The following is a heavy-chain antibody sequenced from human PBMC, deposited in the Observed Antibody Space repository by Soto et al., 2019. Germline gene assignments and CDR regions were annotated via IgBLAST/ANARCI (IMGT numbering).Heavy chain of an antibody. CDR2: IYSGGST. J-gene: IGHJ3*02. CDR3: ASAPLGYCSGGSCYLAGSDAFDI. Sequence: GGSLRLSCAASGFTVSSNYMSWVRQAPGKGLEWVSVIYSGGSTYYADSVKGRFTISRDNSKNTLYLQMNSLRAEDTAVYYCASAPLGYCSGGSCYLAGSDAFDIWGQGTMVTVSS. V-gene: IGHV3-66*01. D-gene: IGHD2-15*01. CDR1: GFTVSSNY.